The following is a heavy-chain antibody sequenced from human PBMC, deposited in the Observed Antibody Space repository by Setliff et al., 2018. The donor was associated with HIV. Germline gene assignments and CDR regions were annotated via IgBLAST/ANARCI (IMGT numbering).Heavy chain of an antibody. CDR2: INNDETIT. Sequence: GGSLRLSCAASGSTFNSYWMHWVRQAPGKGLMWVSHINNDETITKYADSVKGRFTISRDNAKNTVYLQMNSLRPEDTAVYYCATLWMRGGYFDTWGQGTLVTVSS. CDR1: GSTFNSYW. CDR3: ATLWMRGGYFDT. V-gene: IGHV3-74*01. D-gene: IGHD2-15*01. J-gene: IGHJ4*02.